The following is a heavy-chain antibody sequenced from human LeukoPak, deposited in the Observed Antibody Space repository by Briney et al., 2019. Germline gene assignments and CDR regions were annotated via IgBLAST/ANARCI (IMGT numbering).Heavy chain of an antibody. J-gene: IGHJ3*02. CDR3: AGPDSSGYDTNAFDI. Sequence: SETLSLTCTVSGGSISSSSYYWGWIRQPPGKGLEWIGSIYYSGSTYYNPALKSRVTISVGTSKNQFSLKLSSVTAADTAVYYCAGPDSSGYDTNAFDIWGQGTMVTVSS. CDR2: IYYSGST. V-gene: IGHV4-39*01. CDR1: GGSISSSSYY. D-gene: IGHD3-22*01.